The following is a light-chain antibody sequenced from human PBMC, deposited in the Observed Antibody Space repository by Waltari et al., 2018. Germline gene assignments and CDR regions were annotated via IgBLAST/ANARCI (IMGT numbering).Light chain of an antibody. V-gene: IGKV3D-15*01. CDR1: QSISRS. CDR2: TAS. Sequence: EIVMTQSQATLSVSAGERATLSCRASQSISRSLAWYQQKPGQAPRLLIYTASSRATGIPARFSGSGSGTDFTLTISSLQSEDFAVYYCQQYNNWPLTFGQGTKVEIK. J-gene: IGKJ1*01. CDR3: QQYNNWPLT.